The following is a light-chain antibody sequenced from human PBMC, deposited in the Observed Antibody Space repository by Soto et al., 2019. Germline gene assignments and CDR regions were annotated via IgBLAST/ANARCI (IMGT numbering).Light chain of an antibody. CDR2: DNN. Sequence: QSALTQPPSVSWAPGQRVTVSCTGNSSNIGAGYDVHWYQQLPTTAPKLLIFDNNNRPSGVPDRLSGSKSGTSASLAITGLQAEDEADYYCQSYDSSLSGYVFGTGTKVTVL. V-gene: IGLV1-40*01. J-gene: IGLJ1*01. CDR3: QSYDSSLSGYV. CDR1: SSNIGAGYD.